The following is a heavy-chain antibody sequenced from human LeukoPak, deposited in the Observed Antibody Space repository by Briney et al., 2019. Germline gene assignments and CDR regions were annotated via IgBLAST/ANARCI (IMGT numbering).Heavy chain of an antibody. J-gene: IGHJ4*02. CDR3: AKDTPLCYFDY. V-gene: IGHV3-23*01. CDR1: GFTFSTYA. CDR2: ISGSGGST. Sequence: GDSLRLSCAASGFTFSTYAMSWVRQAPGKGLEWVSGISGSGGSTFYADSVEGRFTISRDNSKNTLYLQMNSLRADDTAVYYCAKDTPLCYFDYWGQGTLVTVSS. D-gene: IGHD3-16*01.